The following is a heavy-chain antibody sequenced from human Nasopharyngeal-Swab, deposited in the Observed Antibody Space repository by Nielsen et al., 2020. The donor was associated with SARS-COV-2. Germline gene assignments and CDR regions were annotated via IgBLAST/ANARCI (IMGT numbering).Heavy chain of an antibody. CDR1: GFTFDDYA. D-gene: IGHD5-18*01. Sequence: GGSLRLSCAASGFTFDDYAMHCVRQAPGKGLEWVSGISWNSGSICYADSVKGRFTISRDNAKNSLYLQMNSLRAEDTALYYCTKLPTAMDETYMDVWGKGTTVTVSS. J-gene: IGHJ6*03. CDR2: ISWNSGSI. V-gene: IGHV3-9*01. CDR3: TKLPTAMDETYMDV.